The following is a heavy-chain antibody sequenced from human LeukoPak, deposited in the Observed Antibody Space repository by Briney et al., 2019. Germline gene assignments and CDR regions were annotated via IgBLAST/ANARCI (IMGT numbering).Heavy chain of an antibody. Sequence: GESLKISCKGSGYSFTSYWIGWVRQMPGKGLEWMGIIYPGDSDTRYSPSFQGQVTISADKSISTAYLQWSSLKASDTAMYYCACSNWGSGYYYYGMDVWGQGTTVTVSS. CDR2: IYPGDSDT. CDR1: GYSFTSYW. D-gene: IGHD7-27*01. CDR3: ACSNWGSGYYYYGMDV. V-gene: IGHV5-51*01. J-gene: IGHJ6*02.